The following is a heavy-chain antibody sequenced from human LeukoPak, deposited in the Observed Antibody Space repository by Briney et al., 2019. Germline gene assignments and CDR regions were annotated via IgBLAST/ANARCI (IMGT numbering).Heavy chain of an antibody. CDR3: AREKWEDSSGYYLVY. D-gene: IGHD3-22*01. CDR1: GYTFIGYG. V-gene: IGHV1-18*01. Sequence: APVKVSCKASGYTFIGYGISWVRQAPGQGLEWMGWISAYNGNTNYAQKLQGRVTMTKDTSTRTAYMELRSLRSDDTAVYYCAREKWEDSSGYYLVYWGQGTLVTVSS. J-gene: IGHJ4*02. CDR2: ISAYNGNT.